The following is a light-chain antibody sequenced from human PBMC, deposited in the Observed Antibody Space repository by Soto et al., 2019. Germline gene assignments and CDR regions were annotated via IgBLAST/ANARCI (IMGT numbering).Light chain of an antibody. CDR3: QQYNNWPRT. Sequence: EIVMTQSPATLSVFPGERATFSCRASQSVSSNLAWYQQKPGQAPRLLIYGASTRATGIPARFSGSGSGTEFTLTISSLQSEDFAVSYCQQYNNWPRTFGQGTKLEIK. CDR2: GAS. V-gene: IGKV3-15*01. J-gene: IGKJ2*01. CDR1: QSVSSN.